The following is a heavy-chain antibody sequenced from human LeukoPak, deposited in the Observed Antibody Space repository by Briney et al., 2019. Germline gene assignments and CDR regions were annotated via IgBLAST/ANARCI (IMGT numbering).Heavy chain of an antibody. CDR1: GYTFTGYY. CDR2: INPNSGGT. D-gene: IGHD6-13*01. J-gene: IGHJ5*02. Sequence: ASVKVSCTASGYTFTGYYMHWVRQAPGQGLEWMGWINPNSGGTTYAQKFQGRVTMTRDTSISTAYMELSRLRSDDTAVYYCALLAAAGTYPKEWFDPWGQGTLVTVSS. CDR3: ALLAAAGTYPKEWFDP. V-gene: IGHV1-2*02.